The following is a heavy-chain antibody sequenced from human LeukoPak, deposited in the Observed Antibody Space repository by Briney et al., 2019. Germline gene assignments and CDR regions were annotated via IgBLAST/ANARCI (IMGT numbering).Heavy chain of an antibody. D-gene: IGHD6-19*01. V-gene: IGHV2-5*02. CDR1: GFSLSTSGVG. Sequence: SGPTLANPTQTLTLTCTFSGFSLSTSGVGVGWIRQPPGKALEWLALIYWDDDKRYSPSLKSRLTITKDTSKNQVVLTMTNMDPVDTATYYCAHRRSIAVAGDAFDIWGQGTMVTVSS. CDR2: IYWDDDK. J-gene: IGHJ3*02. CDR3: AHRRSIAVAGDAFDI.